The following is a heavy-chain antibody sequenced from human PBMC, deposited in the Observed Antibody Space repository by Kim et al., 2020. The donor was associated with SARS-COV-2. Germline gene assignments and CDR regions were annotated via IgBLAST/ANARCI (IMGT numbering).Heavy chain of an antibody. CDR2: VWYDGTNK. J-gene: IGHJ5*02. CDR3: ARDASGSSSGAWFDP. V-gene: IGHV3-33*01. Sequence: GGSLRLSCTASGFIFNNHAVHWVRQAPGKGLEWVAAVWYDGTNKYYADSVKGRFTVSRDPSRNTVHLQMKSVRAEDTAVYYCARDASGSSSGAWFDPCG. D-gene: IGHD1-26*01. CDR1: GFIFNNHA.